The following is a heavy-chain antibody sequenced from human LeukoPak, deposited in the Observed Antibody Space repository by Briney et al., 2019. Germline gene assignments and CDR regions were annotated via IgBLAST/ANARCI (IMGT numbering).Heavy chain of an antibody. J-gene: IGHJ4*02. CDR1: GGTFSSYA. D-gene: IGHD4-17*01. CDR3: ASGPYYGDYGNYFDY. V-gene: IGHV1-69*04. CDR2: IIPILGIA. Sequence: ASVKVSCKASGGTFSSYAISWVRQAPGQGLEWMGRIIPILGIANYAQKFQGRVTITADKSTSTAYMELSSLRSEDTAVYYCASGPYYGDYGNYFDYWGQGTLVTVSS.